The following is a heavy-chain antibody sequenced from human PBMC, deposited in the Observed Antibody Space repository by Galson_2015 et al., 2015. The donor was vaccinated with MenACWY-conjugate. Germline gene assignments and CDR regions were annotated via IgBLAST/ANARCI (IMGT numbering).Heavy chain of an antibody. J-gene: IGHJ4*02. CDR1: GFIFSSYG. Sequence: SLRLSCAASGFIFSSYGMNWVRQAPGKGLEWVSSISFSSTYIYYAASVKGRFTISRDNAKNSLYLQMNSLRAEDTAIYYCARDETAADFDYWGQGTLVTVSS. D-gene: IGHD6-13*01. CDR3: ARDETAADFDY. V-gene: IGHV3-21*01. CDR2: ISFSSTYI.